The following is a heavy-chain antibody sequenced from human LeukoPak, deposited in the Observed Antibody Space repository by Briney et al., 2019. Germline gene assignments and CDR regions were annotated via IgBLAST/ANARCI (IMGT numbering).Heavy chain of an antibody. CDR1: GFTFSDYA. V-gene: IGHV3-23*01. CDR3: AKSLFTSAAGSGRASDI. D-gene: IGHD3-10*01. J-gene: IGHJ3*02. CDR2: ISAGGDLT. Sequence: GGSLRLSCAASGFTFSDYAVTWVRQAPGKGLEWLSGISAGGDLTFHADSLKGRFTISRDNYKNTLYLQMDSLRAEDTAVYYCAKSLFTSAAGSGRASDIWGQGTMVTVSS.